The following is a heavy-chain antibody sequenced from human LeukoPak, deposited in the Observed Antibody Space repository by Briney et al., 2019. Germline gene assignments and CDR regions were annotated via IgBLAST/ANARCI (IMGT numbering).Heavy chain of an antibody. CDR3: AKEGYNWTPAGYFAY. Sequence: GGSLRLSCAASGFTFSSYAMSWVRQAPGKGLEWVSAISGSGGNTYYTDSVKGRFTISRDNSKNTLYLQMNSLRAEDTAVYYCAKEGYNWTPAGYFAYWGQGTLVTVSS. CDR2: ISGSGGNT. J-gene: IGHJ4*02. D-gene: IGHD1-20*01. V-gene: IGHV3-23*01. CDR1: GFTFSSYA.